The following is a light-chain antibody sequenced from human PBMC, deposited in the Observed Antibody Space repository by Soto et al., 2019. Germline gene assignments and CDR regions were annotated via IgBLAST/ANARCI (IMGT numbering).Light chain of an antibody. CDR3: QQSYSTPRT. Sequence: DIQMTQSPSSLSASVGDIVTITCRASQRISSYLNWYQQKPGKAPKLLIYAASSLQSAVPSRFSGSGSGTDFTLTISSLQPEDFATYYCQQSYSTPRTFGQGTKVDIK. J-gene: IGKJ1*01. CDR1: QRISSY. V-gene: IGKV1-39*01. CDR2: AAS.